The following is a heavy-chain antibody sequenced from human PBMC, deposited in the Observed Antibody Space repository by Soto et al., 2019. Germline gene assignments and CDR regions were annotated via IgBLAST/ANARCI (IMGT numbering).Heavy chain of an antibody. CDR2: ISSSSSYT. CDR1: GFTFSDYY. D-gene: IGHD5-18*01. CDR3: ARGRIQLWPHYFDY. J-gene: IGHJ4*02. V-gene: IGHV3-11*05. Sequence: QVQLVESGGGLVKPGGSLRLSCAASGFTFSDYYMSWIRQAPGKGLEWVSYISSSSSYTNYADSVKGRFTISRDNAKNSQYLQMNSLRAEDTAVYYCARGRIQLWPHYFDYWGQGTLVTVSS.